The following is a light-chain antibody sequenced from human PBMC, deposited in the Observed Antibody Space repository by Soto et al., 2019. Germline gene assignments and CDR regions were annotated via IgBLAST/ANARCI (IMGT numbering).Light chain of an antibody. Sequence: DIQMTQSPSTLSASVGDRVTITCRASQSISSWLAWYQQKPGKAPRLLIYDASTLESGVPSRFSGSGSRTEFTLTISSLQPDDFATYYCQQYNRYSPSLTLGGGTKVEI. CDR2: DAS. J-gene: IGKJ4*01. V-gene: IGKV1-5*01. CDR1: QSISSW. CDR3: QQYNRYSPSLT.